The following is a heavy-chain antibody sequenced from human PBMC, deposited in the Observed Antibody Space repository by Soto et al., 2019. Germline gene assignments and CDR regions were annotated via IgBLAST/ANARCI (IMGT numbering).Heavy chain of an antibody. CDR2: IYYSGST. CDR1: GGSISSSSYY. Sequence: SETLSLTCPVSGGSISSSSYYWGWIRQPPGKGLEWIGRIYYSGSTYYNPSLKSRVTISVDTSKNQFSLKLSSVTAADTAVYYCVPSNWFDPWGQGTLVTVSS. V-gene: IGHV4-39*01. J-gene: IGHJ5*02. CDR3: VPSNWFDP.